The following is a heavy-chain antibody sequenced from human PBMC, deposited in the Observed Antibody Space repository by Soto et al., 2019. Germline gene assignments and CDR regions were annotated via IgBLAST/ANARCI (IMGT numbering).Heavy chain of an antibody. CDR2: IKSKIDGGTT. J-gene: IGHJ4*02. CDR1: GFTFSYAW. D-gene: IGHD5-12*01. V-gene: IGHV3-15*07. CDR3: TTDRIGSSGLFDY. Sequence: PGGSLRLSCAASGFTFSYAWINWVRQAPGKGLEWIGRIKSKIDGGTTEYAAPVKGRFTISRDDSKNTLYLQMNSLKSEDTALYYCTTDRIGSSGLFDYWGQGTLVTVSS.